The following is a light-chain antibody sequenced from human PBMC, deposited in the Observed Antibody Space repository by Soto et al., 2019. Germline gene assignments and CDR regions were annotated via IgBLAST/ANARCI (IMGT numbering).Light chain of an antibody. CDR2: EVS. J-gene: IGLJ3*02. Sequence: QSALTQPASVSGSPGQSITISCTGTSSDVGGYNYVSWYQQHPGKAPKLMIYEVSNRPSGVSNRFSGSKSGNTASLTISGLQDEDEDDYYCSSYTSSSTRVFGGGTKVTVL. CDR3: SSYTSSSTRV. V-gene: IGLV2-14*01. CDR1: SSDVGGYNY.